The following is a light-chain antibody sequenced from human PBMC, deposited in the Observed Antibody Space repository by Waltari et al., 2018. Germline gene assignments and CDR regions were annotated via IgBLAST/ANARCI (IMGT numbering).Light chain of an antibody. Sequence: DIVLTQSPVTLSLSPGERATLFCGASQNVDTYLAWYQQKPGQAPRLLIYNSSHRASGVTARFSGGGSGTDFTITISSVEPEDIAIYYCQQRNTWPPYTFGQGTKLELK. CDR1: QNVDTY. CDR2: NSS. CDR3: QQRNTWPPYT. V-gene: IGKV3-11*01. J-gene: IGKJ2*01.